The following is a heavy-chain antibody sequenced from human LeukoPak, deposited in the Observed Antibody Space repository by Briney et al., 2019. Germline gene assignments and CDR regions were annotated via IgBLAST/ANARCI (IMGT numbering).Heavy chain of an antibody. J-gene: IGHJ4*02. CDR1: GGTFNNYA. V-gene: IGHV1-69*13. D-gene: IGHD3-22*01. Sequence: SVKVSCKASGGTFNNYAISWVRRAPGQGLEWMGGIIPLFGTADYAQKFQGRVTITADESTSTAYMELSSLRLEDTAVYYCARDLLGSASSYSSGAWDYWGQGTLVTVSS. CDR2: IIPLFGTA. CDR3: ARDLLGSASSYSSGAWDY.